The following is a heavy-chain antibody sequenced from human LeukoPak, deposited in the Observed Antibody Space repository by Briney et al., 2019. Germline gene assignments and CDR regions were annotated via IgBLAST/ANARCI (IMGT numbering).Heavy chain of an antibody. CDR3: AKKTWDSSAWYFFDY. D-gene: IGHD3-22*01. CDR2: ISDSGGRI. Sequence: GGSLRLSCAASGFSFSRFSMSWVRQAPGKGLEWVSAISDSGGRINYADSVRGRSTISRDNTKKTLYMQRNSLRAETTVVYYCAKKTWDSSAWYFFDYWGQGTLVTVSS. J-gene: IGHJ4*02. V-gene: IGHV3-23*01. CDR1: GFSFSRFS.